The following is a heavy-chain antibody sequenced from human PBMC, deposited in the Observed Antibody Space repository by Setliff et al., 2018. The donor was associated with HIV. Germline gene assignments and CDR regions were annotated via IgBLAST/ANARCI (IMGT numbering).Heavy chain of an antibody. CDR3: ARASTMIVVVIEGFDI. Sequence: SETLSLTCTVSGGSISSGSFYWSWIRQPAGKGLEWIGHIYTSGSTDYNPSLKSLVSISVDTSKNQFSLKLSSVTAADTAVYYCARASTMIVVVIEGFDIWGQGTMVTVTS. CDR1: GGSISSGSFY. V-gene: IGHV4-61*09. CDR2: IYTSGST. D-gene: IGHD3-22*01. J-gene: IGHJ3*02.